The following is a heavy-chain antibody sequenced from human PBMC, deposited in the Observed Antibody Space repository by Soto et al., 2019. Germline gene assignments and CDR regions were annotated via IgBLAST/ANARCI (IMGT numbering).Heavy chain of an antibody. D-gene: IGHD3-10*01. CDR3: ARHMEAHSHFYYAMDV. J-gene: IGHJ6*02. Sequence: GVPLKIPSTGSGDNFNPSWTDWLRHMPGKGLEWMGFIYPGDSDTRYSPSFQGQVTISADKSINTAYLQWRTLKASDTAIYYCARHMEAHSHFYYAMDVWGQGTTPTDS. CDR1: GDNFNPSW. CDR2: IYPGDSDT. V-gene: IGHV5-51*01.